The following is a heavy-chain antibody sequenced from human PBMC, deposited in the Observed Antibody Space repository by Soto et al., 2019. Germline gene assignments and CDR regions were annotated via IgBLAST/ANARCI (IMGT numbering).Heavy chain of an antibody. D-gene: IGHD2-15*01. CDR2: ISAHNGDT. Sequence: QVQLVQSRAEVRKPGASVNVSCKASGYTFTTYRISWVRQAPGQGLEWMGWISAHNGDTNYAQKLQGRVTMTTDTSTSTAYMELRSLRSDDTAVYYCARDACSGGSCYSAYCYWGQGTLITVSS. CDR3: ARDACSGGSCYSAYCY. CDR1: GYTFTTYR. J-gene: IGHJ4*02. V-gene: IGHV1-18*01.